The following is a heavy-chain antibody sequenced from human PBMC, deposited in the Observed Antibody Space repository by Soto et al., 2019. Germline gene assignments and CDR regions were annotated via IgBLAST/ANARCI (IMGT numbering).Heavy chain of an antibody. CDR3: ARGSHYYGSGSYYKRPLDY. CDR1: GGSFSGYY. J-gene: IGHJ4*02. D-gene: IGHD3-10*01. Sequence: SETLSLTCAVYGGSFSGYYWSWIRQPPGKGLEWIGEINHSGSTNYNPSLKSRVTISVDTSKNQFSLKLSSVTTADTAVYYCARGSHYYGSGSYYKRPLDYWGQGTLVTVSS. CDR2: INHSGST. V-gene: IGHV4-34*01.